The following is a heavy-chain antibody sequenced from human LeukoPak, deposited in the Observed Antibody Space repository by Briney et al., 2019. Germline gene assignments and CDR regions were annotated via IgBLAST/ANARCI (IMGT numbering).Heavy chain of an antibody. CDR3: ARGAMITFGGVIVYDAFDI. V-gene: IGHV4-4*07. Sequence: SETLSPTCTVSGGSISSYYWSWIRQPAGKGLEWIGRIYTSGSTNYNPSLKSRVTMSVDTSKNQFSLKLSSVTAADTAVYYCARGAMITFGGVIVYDAFDIWGQGTMVTAPS. CDR2: IYTSGST. CDR1: GGSISSYY. D-gene: IGHD3-16*02. J-gene: IGHJ3*02.